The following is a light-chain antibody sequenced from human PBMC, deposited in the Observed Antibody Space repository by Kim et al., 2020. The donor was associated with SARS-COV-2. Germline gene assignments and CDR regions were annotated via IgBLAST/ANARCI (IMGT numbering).Light chain of an antibody. V-gene: IGKV3-20*01. CDR1: QSVRSNY. J-gene: IGKJ4*01. Sequence: SPGERATLSCRASQSVRSNYLSWYHQKPGQVPRLLIYGASTRATGIPDRFSGSGSGTDFTLTISRLEPEDLAVYYCHQYATSPLTFGGGTKVDIK. CDR2: GAS. CDR3: HQYATSPLT.